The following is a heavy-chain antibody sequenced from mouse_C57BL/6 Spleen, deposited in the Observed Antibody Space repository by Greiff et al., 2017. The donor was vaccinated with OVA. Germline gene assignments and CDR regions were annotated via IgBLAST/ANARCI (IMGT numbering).Heavy chain of an antibody. V-gene: IGHV1-82*01. CDR1: GYAFSSSW. J-gene: IGHJ2*01. D-gene: IGHD3-1*01. CDR3: ARGGSGGESGPPVDY. Sequence: VQRVESGPELVKPGASVKISCKASGYAFSSSWMNWVKQRPGKGLEWIGRIYPGDGDTNYNGKFKGKATLTADKSSSTAYMQLSSLTSEDSAVYFCARGGSGGESGPPVDYWGQGTTLTVSS. CDR2: IYPGDGDT.